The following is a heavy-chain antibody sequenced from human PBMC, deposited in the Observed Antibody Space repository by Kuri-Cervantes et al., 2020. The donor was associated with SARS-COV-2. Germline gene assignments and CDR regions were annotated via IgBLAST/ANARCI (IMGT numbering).Heavy chain of an antibody. Sequence: SVKVSCKASGGTFSSYAISRVRQAHGQGLEWMGGIIPIFGTANYAQKFQGRVTITADESTSTAYMELSSLRSEDAAVYYCARDRVVPGDYYYYGMDVWGQGTTVTVSS. D-gene: IGHD2-15*01. V-gene: IGHV1-69*13. CDR3: ARDRVVPGDYYYYGMDV. J-gene: IGHJ6*02. CDR1: GGTFSSYA. CDR2: IIPIFGTA.